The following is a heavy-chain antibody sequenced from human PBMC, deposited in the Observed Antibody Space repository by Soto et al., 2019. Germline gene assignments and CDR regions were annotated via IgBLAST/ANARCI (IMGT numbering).Heavy chain of an antibody. CDR1: GFTFSRYG. D-gene: IGHD2-15*01. Sequence: QVQLVESGGGVVQPGRSLRLSCAASGFTFSRYGMHWVRQAPGKGLAWVAVISYDGSNKYYADSVKGRFPISRDNSKNTLYLQMNSLRAEDTAVYYCAKDRRKVVVAAPFDYWGQGTLVTVSS. J-gene: IGHJ4*02. CDR3: AKDRRKVVVAAPFDY. CDR2: ISYDGSNK. V-gene: IGHV3-30*18.